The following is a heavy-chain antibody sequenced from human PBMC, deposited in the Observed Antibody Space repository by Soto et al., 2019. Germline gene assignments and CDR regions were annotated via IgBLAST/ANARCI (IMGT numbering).Heavy chain of an antibody. CDR3: AREPPIKCYFDN. V-gene: IGHV1-46*01. CDR1: GYTFSSYF. J-gene: IGHJ4*02. CDR2: IDPNGAGT. Sequence: GASVKVSCKASGYTFSSYFMHWVRQIPRQGLEWVGRIDPNGAGTHYAPKFQGRVTLTRDTSTSTVYMNLASLTFEDTAVYYCAREPPIKCYFDNWGQGTLVTVSS.